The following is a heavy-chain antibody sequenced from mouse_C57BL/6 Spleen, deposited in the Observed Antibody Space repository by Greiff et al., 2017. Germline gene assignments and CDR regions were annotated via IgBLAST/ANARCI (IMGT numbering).Heavy chain of an antibody. V-gene: IGHV5-6*01. CDR2: ISSGGSYT. CDR1: GFTFSSYG. D-gene: IGHD1-1*01. CDR3: ATVDYYGSSPY. J-gene: IGHJ2*01. Sequence: EVQLVESGGDLVKPGGSLKLSCAASGFTFSSYGMSWVRQTPDKRLEWVATISSGGSYTYYPDSVKGRFTISRDNAKNTLYLQMSSLKSEDTAMYYCATVDYYGSSPYWGQGTTLTVSS.